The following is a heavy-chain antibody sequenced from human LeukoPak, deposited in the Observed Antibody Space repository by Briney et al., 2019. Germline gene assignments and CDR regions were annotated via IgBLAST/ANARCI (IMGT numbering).Heavy chain of an antibody. Sequence: GGSLRLSCAASGFTFSSYSMNWVRQAPGKGLEWVSYISSSSSTIYYADSVKGRFTISRDNAKNSLYLQMNSLRAEDTAVYYCAKRAYGSGSYSNWDYWGQGTLVTVSS. CDR2: ISSSSSTI. D-gene: IGHD3-10*01. CDR1: GFTFSSYS. V-gene: IGHV3-48*04. J-gene: IGHJ4*02. CDR3: AKRAYGSGSYSNWDY.